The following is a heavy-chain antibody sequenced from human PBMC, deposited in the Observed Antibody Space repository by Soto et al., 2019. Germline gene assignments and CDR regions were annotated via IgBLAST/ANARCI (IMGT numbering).Heavy chain of an antibody. Sequence: VLLVESGGRVVQPGRSLRLSCAAPGFTFSSFGMHWVRQAPGKGLEWVALISYDGSDEYYADSVKGRFTVSRDNSKNTLYLQMNSLQVEDTAIYYCAKHLEYTPSDGMDVWGQGTTVTVSS. CDR3: AKHLEYTPSDGMDV. D-gene: IGHD2-2*02. V-gene: IGHV3-30*18. J-gene: IGHJ6*02. CDR2: ISYDGSDE. CDR1: GFTFSSFG.